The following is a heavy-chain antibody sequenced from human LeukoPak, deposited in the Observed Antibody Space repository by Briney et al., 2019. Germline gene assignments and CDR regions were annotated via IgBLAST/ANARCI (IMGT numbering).Heavy chain of an antibody. D-gene: IGHD3-9*01. Sequence: GGSLRLSCAASGFTFSSYAMHWVRQAPGKGLEWVAAISYDGSNKYYADSVKGRFTISRDNSKNTLYLQMNSLRAEDTAVYYCARVRYFDWLSPFDYWGQGTLVTVSS. CDR2: ISYDGSNK. J-gene: IGHJ4*02. V-gene: IGHV3-30*04. CDR1: GFTFSSYA. CDR3: ARVRYFDWLSPFDY.